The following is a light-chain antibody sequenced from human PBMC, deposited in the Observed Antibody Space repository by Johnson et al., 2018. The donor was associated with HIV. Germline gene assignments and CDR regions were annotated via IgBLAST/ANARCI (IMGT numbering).Light chain of an antibody. V-gene: IGLV1-44*01. CDR3: GTWDSSLGAHYV. J-gene: IGLJ1*01. CDR2: RNN. Sequence: HSVLTQPPSASGTPGQRVTISCSGSSSNIGSSTVNWYQQLPGTAPKLLIYRNNQLPSGIPDRFYASKSGTSATLDIPGLQPGDEADYYCGTWDSSLGAHYVFGSGTEVTVL. CDR1: SSNIGSST.